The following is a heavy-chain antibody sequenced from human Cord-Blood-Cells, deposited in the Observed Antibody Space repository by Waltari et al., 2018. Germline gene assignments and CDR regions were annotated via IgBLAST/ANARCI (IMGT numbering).Heavy chain of an antibody. CDR1: GGSFSGYY. CDR3: ARHGMAPNWFDP. D-gene: IGHD1-26*01. J-gene: IGHJ5*02. Sequence: QVQLQQWGAGLLKPSETLSLTCAVYGGSFSGYYWSCIRQPPGKGLEWIGEINHSGSTNYNPSRKSRVTISVDTSKNQFSLKLGAVTAADTAVYYCARHGMAPNWFDPWGQGTLVTVSS. V-gene: IGHV4-34*01. CDR2: INHSGST.